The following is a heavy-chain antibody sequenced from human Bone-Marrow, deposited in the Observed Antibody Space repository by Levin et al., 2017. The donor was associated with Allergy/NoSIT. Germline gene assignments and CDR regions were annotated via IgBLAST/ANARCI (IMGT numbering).Heavy chain of an antibody. CDR1: GFTFSNAR. V-gene: IGHV3-15*04. CDR3: IHYGAGSYTTDY. J-gene: IGHJ4*02. Sequence: GGSLRLSCAASGFTFSNARMSWFRQAPGKGLEWVGRIETKTDGGTTDYAAPVKGRFTISRDDSKNTLYLQMNSLKTEDTAVYYCIHYGAGSYTTDYWGQGTLVTVSS. CDR2: IETKTDGGTT. D-gene: IGHD3-10*01.